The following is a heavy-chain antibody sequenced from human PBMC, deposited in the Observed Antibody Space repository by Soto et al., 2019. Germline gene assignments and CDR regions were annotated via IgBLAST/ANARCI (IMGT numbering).Heavy chain of an antibody. D-gene: IGHD2-8*02. J-gene: IGHJ4*03. CDR1: GGSFSGYY. V-gene: IGHV4-34*01. CDR3: ARDKITGLFDY. CDR2: INHSGST. Sequence: SETLSLTCAVYGGSFSGYYWTWIRQPPGTGLEWIGEINHSGSTNYNPSLKSRVTISVDTSKNQFSLKLTSVTAADTAVYYCARDKITGLFDYWGQGTMVTVS.